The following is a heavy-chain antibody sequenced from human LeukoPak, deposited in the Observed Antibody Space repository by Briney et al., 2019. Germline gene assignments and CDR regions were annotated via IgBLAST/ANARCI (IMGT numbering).Heavy chain of an antibody. CDR2: IYHSGST. Sequence: KPSETLSLTCTVSGYSISSGYYWGWIRQPPGKGLEWIGSIYHSGSTYYNPSLKSRVTISVDTSKNQFSLKLSSVTAADAAVYYCARLVEMATIKMVWFDPWGQGTLVTVSS. CDR1: GYSISSGYY. D-gene: IGHD5-24*01. CDR3: ARLVEMATIKMVWFDP. V-gene: IGHV4-38-2*02. J-gene: IGHJ5*02.